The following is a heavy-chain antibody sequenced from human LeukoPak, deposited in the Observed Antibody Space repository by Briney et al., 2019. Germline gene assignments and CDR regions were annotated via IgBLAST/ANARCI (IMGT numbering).Heavy chain of an antibody. J-gene: IGHJ4*02. CDR3: ARVFARGGEISGSYYYY. CDR1: GGTFSSYA. D-gene: IGHD1-26*01. Sequence: SVKVSCKASGGTFSSYAVSWVRQAPGQGLEWMGGIIPMFNTANYAQKFQGRVTITTEESTSTVYMELSSLGSEDTAMYCCARVFARGGEISGSYYYYWGQGTLVTVSS. V-gene: IGHV1-69*05. CDR2: IIPMFNTA.